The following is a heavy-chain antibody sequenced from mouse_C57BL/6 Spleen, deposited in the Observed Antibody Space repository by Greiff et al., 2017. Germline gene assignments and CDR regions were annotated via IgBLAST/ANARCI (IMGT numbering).Heavy chain of an antibody. CDR1: GFTFSSYA. V-gene: IGHV5S21*01. CDR2: ISSGGDYI. CDR3: TRDSNFLYAMDY. D-gene: IGHD2-5*01. Sequence: VKVEESGEGLVKPGGSLKLSCAASGFTFSSYAMSWVRQTPEKRLEWVADISSGGDYIYYADTVKGRFTISRDNARNTLYLQMSSLKSEDTAMYYCTRDSNFLYAMDYWGQGTSVTVSS. J-gene: IGHJ4*01.